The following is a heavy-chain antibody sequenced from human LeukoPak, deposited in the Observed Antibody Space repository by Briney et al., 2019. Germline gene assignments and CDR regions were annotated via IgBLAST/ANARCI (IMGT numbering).Heavy chain of an antibody. CDR3: AKVSGYTTGWYDY. CDR2: ISSDGSKK. J-gene: IGHJ4*02. D-gene: IGHD6-19*01. V-gene: IGHV3-30*18. Sequence: GGSLRLSCAASGFSFSSHGMHWVRRAPGKGLEWVALISSDGSKKYYGDSVKGRFTISRDNSKSTLYLQMNSLRTEDTAVYYCAKVSGYTTGWYDYWGQGTLVTVSA. CDR1: GFSFSSHG.